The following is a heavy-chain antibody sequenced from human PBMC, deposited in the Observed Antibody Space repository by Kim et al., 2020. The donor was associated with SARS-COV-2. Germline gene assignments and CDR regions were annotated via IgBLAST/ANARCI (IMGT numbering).Heavy chain of an antibody. CDR1: GGSFSGYY. V-gene: IGHV4-34*01. CDR2: INHSGST. CDR3: ARAPYYYDSSGLIYYYYYYGMDV. Sequence: SETLSLTCAVYGGSFSGYYWSWIRQPPGKGLEWIGEINHSGSTNYNPSLKSRVTISVDTSKNQFSLKLSSVTAADTAVYYCARAPYYYDSSGLIYYYYYYGMDVWGQGTTVTVSS. J-gene: IGHJ6*02. D-gene: IGHD3-22*01.